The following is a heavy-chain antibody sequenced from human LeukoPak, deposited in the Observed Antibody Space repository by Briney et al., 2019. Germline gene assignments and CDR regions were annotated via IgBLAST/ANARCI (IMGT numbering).Heavy chain of an antibody. CDR1: GFTFSDYY. Sequence: GGSLRLSCAASGFTFSDYYMTWIRQAPGKGLEWLSYNNTGSTYTNYANSVKGRFTISRDNAKNSLYLQLNSLRAEDTAVYYCTREDNWYFDLWGRGTLVTVSS. J-gene: IGHJ2*01. CDR2: NNTGSTYT. V-gene: IGHV3-11*05. CDR3: TREDNWYFDL.